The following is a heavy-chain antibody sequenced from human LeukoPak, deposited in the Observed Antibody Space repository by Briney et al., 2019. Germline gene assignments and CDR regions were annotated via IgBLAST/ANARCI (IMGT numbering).Heavy chain of an antibody. Sequence: PSETLSLTCTVSGGSISSYYWSWIRHPPGKGLGWIGYIYYSGSTNYNPSLKSRVTISVDTSKNQFSLKLSSVTAADTAVYYCARHSPTDSSSPPWGQGTLVTVSS. J-gene: IGHJ5*02. D-gene: IGHD6-13*01. V-gene: IGHV4-59*08. CDR2: IYYSGST. CDR3: ARHSPTDSSSPP. CDR1: GGSISSYY.